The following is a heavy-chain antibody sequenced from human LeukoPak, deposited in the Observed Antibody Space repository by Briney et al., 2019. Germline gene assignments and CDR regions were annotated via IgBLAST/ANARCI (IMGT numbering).Heavy chain of an antibody. CDR1: GGSFSGYY. CDR3: ARRKAPHYYYYYMDV. Sequence: SETLSLTCAVYGGSFSGYYWSWIRQPPGKGLEWIGEINHSGSTNYNPSLKSRVTISVDTSKNQFSLKLSSVAAADTAVYYCARRKAPHYYYYYMDVWGKGTTVTVSS. J-gene: IGHJ6*03. CDR2: INHSGST. V-gene: IGHV4-34*01.